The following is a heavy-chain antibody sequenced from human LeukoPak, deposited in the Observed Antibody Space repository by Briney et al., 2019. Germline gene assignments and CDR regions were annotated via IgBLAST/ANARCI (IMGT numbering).Heavy chain of an antibody. J-gene: IGHJ4*02. D-gene: IGHD5-18*01. Sequence: GGSLRLSCAASGFTFSSYAMHWVRQAPGKGLEWVAVISYGGSNKYYADSVKGRFTISRDNSKNTLYLQMNSLRAEDTAVYYCARDPAAMVAYYFDYWGQGTLVTVSS. CDR2: ISYGGSNK. V-gene: IGHV3-30-3*01. CDR1: GFTFSSYA. CDR3: ARDPAAMVAYYFDY.